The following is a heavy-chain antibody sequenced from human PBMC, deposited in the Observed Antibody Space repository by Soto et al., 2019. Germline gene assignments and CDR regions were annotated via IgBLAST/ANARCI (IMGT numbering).Heavy chain of an antibody. CDR1: GGSFSSYT. J-gene: IGHJ6*02. CDR3: ARVRSYYASGGPQYFGMDV. V-gene: IGHV1-69*08. Sequence: SVKVSCKASGGSFSSYTISWVRQAPGQGLERMGRIIPILEKTDYAKKFQGRVTLTADKSTNTAYMELNSLSSEDTAVYYCARVRSYYASGGPQYFGMDVWGQGTTVTVSS. D-gene: IGHD3-10*01. CDR2: IIPILEKT.